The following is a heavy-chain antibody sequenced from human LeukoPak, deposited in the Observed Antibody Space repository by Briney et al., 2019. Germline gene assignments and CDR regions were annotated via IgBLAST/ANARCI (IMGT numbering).Heavy chain of an antibody. V-gene: IGHV4-61*01. J-gene: IGHJ3*02. CDR2: IYYSGST. CDR3: ARHKGYYDILTGYHPDAFDI. D-gene: IGHD3-9*01. Sequence: PSETLSLTCTVSGGSISSGSYYWSWIRQPPGKGLEWIGYIYYSGSTNYNPSLKSRVTISVDTSKNQFSLKLSSVTAADTAVYYCARHKGYYDILTGYHPDAFDIWGQGTMVTVSS. CDR1: GGSISSGSYY.